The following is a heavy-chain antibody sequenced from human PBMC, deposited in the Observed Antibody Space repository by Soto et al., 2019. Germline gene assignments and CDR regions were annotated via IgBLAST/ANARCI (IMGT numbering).Heavy chain of an antibody. J-gene: IGHJ4*02. Sequence: GGSLRLSCAASGFTFSNAWMSWVRQAPGKGLEWVGRIRSKTDGGTTDYAAPVKGRFTISRDDSKNTLYLQMNSLKTEDTAVYYCTTVYYYDSSGPKDYFDYWGQGTLVTVSS. CDR2: IRSKTDGGTT. CDR1: GFTFSNAW. V-gene: IGHV3-15*01. D-gene: IGHD3-22*01. CDR3: TTVYYYDSSGPKDYFDY.